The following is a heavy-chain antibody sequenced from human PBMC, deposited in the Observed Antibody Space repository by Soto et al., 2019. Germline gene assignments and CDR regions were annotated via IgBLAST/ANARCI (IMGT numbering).Heavy chain of an antibody. V-gene: IGHV3-23*01. CDR3: AKVPAASTGDGDY. D-gene: IGHD2-2*01. CDR2: ISGSGGST. CDR1: GFTFSSYA. Sequence: EVQLLESGGGLVQPGGSLRLSCAASGFTFSSYAMSWVRQAPGKGLEWVSAISGSGGSTYYADSVKGRFTISRDNSKNPRYLQMNGRRAEDTVVYYGAKVPAASTGDGDYWGQGTLVTVSS. J-gene: IGHJ4*02.